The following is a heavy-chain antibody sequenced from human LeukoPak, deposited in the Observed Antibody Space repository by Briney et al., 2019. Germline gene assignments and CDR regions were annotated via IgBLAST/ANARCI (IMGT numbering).Heavy chain of an antibody. CDR1: GFTFSSYS. Sequence: GGSLRLSCAASGFTFSSYSMNWVRQAPGKGLEWVSSISSSSSYIYYADSVKGRFTISRDNSKNTLYLQMNSLRAEDTAVYYCAKEQVAGPWGPNYYDGRQFDYWGQGTLVTVSS. CDR2: ISSSSSYI. D-gene: IGHD3-22*01. V-gene: IGHV3-21*04. CDR3: AKEQVAGPWGPNYYDGRQFDY. J-gene: IGHJ4*02.